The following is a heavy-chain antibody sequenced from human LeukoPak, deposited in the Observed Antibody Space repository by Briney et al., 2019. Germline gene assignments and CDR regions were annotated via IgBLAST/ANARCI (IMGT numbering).Heavy chain of an antibody. CDR3: ARIVVTRSGWFDP. CDR2: INSDGGST. V-gene: IGHV3-74*01. CDR1: GFTFSSYW. D-gene: IGHD3-22*01. J-gene: IGHJ5*02. Sequence: PGGSLRLSCAASGFTFSSYWMHWVRQAPGKGLVWVSRINSDGGSTSYADSVKGRFTISRDNAKNTLYLQMNSLRAEDTAVYYCARIVVTRSGWFDPWGQGTLVTVSS.